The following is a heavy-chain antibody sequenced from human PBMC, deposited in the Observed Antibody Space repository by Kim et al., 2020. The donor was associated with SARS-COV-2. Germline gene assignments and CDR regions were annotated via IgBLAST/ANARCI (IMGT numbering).Heavy chain of an antibody. CDR3: ASPGGVGPYYYYYGMDV. V-gene: IGHV3-30*01. D-gene: IGHD3-10*01. J-gene: IGHJ6*02. Sequence: VKGRFTISRDNSRTTLYLQMNSLGAEDTAVYYCASPGGVGPYYYYYGMDVWGQGTTVTVSS.